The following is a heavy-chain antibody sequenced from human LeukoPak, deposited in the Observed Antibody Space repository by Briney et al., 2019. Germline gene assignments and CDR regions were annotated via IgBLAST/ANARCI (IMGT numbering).Heavy chain of an antibody. Sequence: AGGSLRLSCAASGFTFRSYGMHWVRQAPGKGLEWVAFIRYDGSNKYYADSVKGRFTISRDNSKNTLYLQMNSLRPEDTAVYYCARGLRFGSGSKNWFDPWGQGTLVTVSS. D-gene: IGHD3-10*01. CDR2: IRYDGSNK. CDR3: ARGLRFGSGSKNWFDP. J-gene: IGHJ5*02. CDR1: GFTFRSYG. V-gene: IGHV3-30*02.